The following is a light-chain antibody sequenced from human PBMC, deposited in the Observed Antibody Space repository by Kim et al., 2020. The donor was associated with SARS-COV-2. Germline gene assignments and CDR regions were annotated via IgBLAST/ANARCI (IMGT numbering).Light chain of an antibody. CDR2: EVN. Sequence: GRSVTIACPGTSSDLGGYNFVAWYQQHPGKAPKVMIYEVNKRPSGVPDRFSGSKSGNTASLTVSGLQAEDEADYYCSSYAGRQNLVFGGGTQLTVL. J-gene: IGLJ2*01. CDR1: SSDLGGYNF. CDR3: SSYAGRQNLV. V-gene: IGLV2-8*01.